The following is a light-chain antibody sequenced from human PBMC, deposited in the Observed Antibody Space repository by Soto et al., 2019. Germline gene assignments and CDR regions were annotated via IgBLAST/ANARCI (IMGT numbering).Light chain of an antibody. CDR3: QQYNSYSEA. V-gene: IGKV1-5*01. J-gene: IGKJ1*01. CDR2: DAS. Sequence: DIQMTQSPSSLSASVGDRVTITCRASQSIGSWLAWYQQKPGKAPKLLIYDASNLESGVPSRFSGSESGTEFTLTISSLQPDDFATYYCQQYNSYSEAFGQGTKVDIK. CDR1: QSIGSW.